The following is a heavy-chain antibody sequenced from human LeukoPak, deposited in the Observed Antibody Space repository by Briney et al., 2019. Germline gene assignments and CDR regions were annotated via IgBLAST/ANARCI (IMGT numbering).Heavy chain of an antibody. CDR2: ISSSSSYI. J-gene: IGHJ5*02. Sequence: KSGGSLRRSCAASGFTFSSYSMNWVRQAPGKGLEWVSSISSSSSYIYYADSVKGRFTISRDNAKNSLYLQMNSLRAEDTAVYYCARDLFSYYYDSSDNWFDPWGQGTLVTVSS. V-gene: IGHV3-21*01. CDR3: ARDLFSYYYDSSDNWFDP. D-gene: IGHD3-22*01. CDR1: GFTFSSYS.